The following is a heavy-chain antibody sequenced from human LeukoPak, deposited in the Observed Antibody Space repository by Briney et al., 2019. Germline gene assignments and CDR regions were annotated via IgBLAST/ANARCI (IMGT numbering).Heavy chain of an antibody. CDR1: GFTFSSYA. J-gene: IGHJ6*03. CDR2: ISGSGGNT. D-gene: IGHD2-2*01. CDR3: AKAGYCSGTSCSPYYYYMDV. V-gene: IGHV3-23*01. Sequence: GGSLRLSCAASGFTFSSYAMTWVRQAPGKGLEWVSGISGSGGNTYYTDSVRGRLSISRDNSKNTLYLQVNSLRAEDTAVYYCAKAGYCSGTSCSPYYYYMDVWGKGTTVTISS.